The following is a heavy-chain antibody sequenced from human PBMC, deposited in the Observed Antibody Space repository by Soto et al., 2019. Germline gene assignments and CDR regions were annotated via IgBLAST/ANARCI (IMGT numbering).Heavy chain of an antibody. CDR3: AKARAKWELRTDFDY. CDR2: ISGSGGST. J-gene: IGHJ4*02. CDR1: GFTFSSYA. Sequence: EVQLLESGGGLVQPGGSLRLSCAASGFTFSSYAMSWVRQAPGKGLEWVSAISGSGGSTYYADSVKGRFTISRDNSKNTLYLQMNSLSADDTAVYYCAKARAKWELRTDFDYWGQGTLVTVSS. V-gene: IGHV3-23*01. D-gene: IGHD1-26*01.